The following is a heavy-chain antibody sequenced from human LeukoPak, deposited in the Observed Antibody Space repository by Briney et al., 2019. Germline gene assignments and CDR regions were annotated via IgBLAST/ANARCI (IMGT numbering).Heavy chain of an antibody. J-gene: IGHJ4*02. CDR1: GFTFDDYG. V-gene: IGHV3-20*04. CDR3: AKAPWDSSGYYDY. CDR2: INWNGGST. Sequence: GGSLRLSCAASGFTFDDYGMSWVRQAPGKGLEWVSGINWNGGSTGYADSVKGRFTISRDNAKNSLYLQMNSLRAEDTAVYYCAKAPWDSSGYYDYWGQGTLVTVSS. D-gene: IGHD3-22*01.